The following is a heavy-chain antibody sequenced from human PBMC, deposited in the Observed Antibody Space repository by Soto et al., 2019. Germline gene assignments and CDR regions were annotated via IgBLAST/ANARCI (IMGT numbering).Heavy chain of an antibody. Sequence: PSETLSLTCAVYGGSFSGYYWSWIRQPPGKGLEWIGEINHSGSTNYNPSLKSRVTISVDTSKNQFSLKLSSVTAADTAVYYCARGYSSGWYSGLLDYWGQGTLVTVSS. CDR3: ARGYSSGWYSGLLDY. CDR1: GGSFSGYY. V-gene: IGHV4-34*01. D-gene: IGHD6-19*01. CDR2: INHSGST. J-gene: IGHJ4*02.